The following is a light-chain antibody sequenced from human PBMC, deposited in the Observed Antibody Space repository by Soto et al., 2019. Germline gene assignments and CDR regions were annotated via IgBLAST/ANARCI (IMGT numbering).Light chain of an antibody. CDR1: SSDIGTYNL. J-gene: IGLJ2*01. CDR3: SSYTSKSSLI. V-gene: IGLV2-14*02. CDR2: EVR. Sequence: QSALTQPASVSGSPGQSITISCTGFSSDIGTYNLVSWYQQHPGKAPKLMIYEVRNRPSGISFRFSGSKSGNTASLTISGLQAEDEADYYCSSYTSKSSLIFGGGTKVTVL.